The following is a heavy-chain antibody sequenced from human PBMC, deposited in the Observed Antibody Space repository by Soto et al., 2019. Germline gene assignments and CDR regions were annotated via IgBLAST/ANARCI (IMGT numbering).Heavy chain of an antibody. CDR2: INHSGST. Sequence: PSQTRSLKRGVGEGCISRWSPCHYSKPPGKGLEWIGEINHSGSTNYNPSLKSRVTISVDTSKNQFSLKLSSVTAADTAVYYCARFTNPRAVRGVIRTIYGMDVWGQGTTVTVSS. CDR1: EGCISRWS. J-gene: IGHJ6*02. V-gene: IGHV4-34*01. D-gene: IGHD3-10*01. CDR3: ARFTNPRAVRGVIRTIYGMDV.